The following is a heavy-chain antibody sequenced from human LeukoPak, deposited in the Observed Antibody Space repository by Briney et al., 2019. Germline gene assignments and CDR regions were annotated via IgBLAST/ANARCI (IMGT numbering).Heavy chain of an antibody. V-gene: IGHV4-61*02. CDR2: IHTSGSA. CDR1: GGSISSGSYY. D-gene: IGHD5-24*01. J-gene: IGHJ4*02. CDR3: ARDEHGRDGYNEI. Sequence: PSQTLSLTCTVSGGSISSGSYYWTWIRQPAGKGLQWIGRIHTSGSANYSPSLKSRVTISVDTSKNQISLRLSSVTAADTAVYYCARDEHGRDGYNEIWGQGTLVTVSS.